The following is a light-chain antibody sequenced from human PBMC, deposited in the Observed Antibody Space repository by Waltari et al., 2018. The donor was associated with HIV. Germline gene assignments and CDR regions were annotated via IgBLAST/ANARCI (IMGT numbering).Light chain of an antibody. V-gene: IGKV3-15*01. CDR2: GAS. Sequence: EIVMTQSPATLSVSPGERATLSCRTSQIISSNSAWYQQKPGQAPRLLIYGASTRATVIPARFSGSGSGTEFTLTISSLQSEDFAVYYCQQYNNWPPLTFGGGTKVEIK. J-gene: IGKJ4*01. CDR1: QIISSN. CDR3: QQYNNWPPLT.